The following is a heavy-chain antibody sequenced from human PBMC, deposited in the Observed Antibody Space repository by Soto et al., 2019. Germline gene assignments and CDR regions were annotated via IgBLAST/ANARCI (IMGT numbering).Heavy chain of an antibody. CDR3: ATIGYCTSSSCPFDP. Sequence: PSETLSLTCTVSGGSISNYYWSWIRQPPGRGLEWIGYISYSGNTNYNPSLKSRATISVDTFKSQFSLKLSSVTAADTAVYYCATIGYCTSSSCPFDPWGQGTLVTVSS. J-gene: IGHJ5*02. D-gene: IGHD2-2*01. CDR2: ISYSGNT. CDR1: GGSISNYY. V-gene: IGHV4-59*03.